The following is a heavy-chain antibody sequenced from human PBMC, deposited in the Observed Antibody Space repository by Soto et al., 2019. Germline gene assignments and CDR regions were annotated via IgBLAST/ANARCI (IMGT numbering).Heavy chain of an antibody. CDR3: ARLMASSSTGYYYYGMDV. CDR2: IIPIFGTA. D-gene: IGHD6-6*01. Sequence: GASVKVSCKASGGTFSSYAISWVRQAPGQGLEWMGGIIPIFGTANYAQKFQGRVTITADESTSTAYMELSSLRSEDTAVYYCARLMASSSTGYYYYGMDVWGQGTTVTVSS. J-gene: IGHJ6*02. V-gene: IGHV1-69*13. CDR1: GGTFSSYA.